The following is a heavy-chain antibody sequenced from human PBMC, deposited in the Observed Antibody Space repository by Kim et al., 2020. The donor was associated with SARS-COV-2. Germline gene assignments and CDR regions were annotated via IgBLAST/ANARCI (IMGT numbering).Heavy chain of an antibody. V-gene: IGHV1-3*01. CDR2: INAGNGNT. Sequence: ASVKVSCKASGYTFTSHTIHWVRQAPGQRLEWLGWINAGNGNTKYSQKFQGRVTFSRDTSANTAYMELRSLISEDTSVYFCARDLRYLVYAMDVWGPGTLVTVSS. CDR1: GYTFTSHT. CDR3: ARDLRYLVYAMDV. J-gene: IGHJ6*02. D-gene: IGHD3-9*01.